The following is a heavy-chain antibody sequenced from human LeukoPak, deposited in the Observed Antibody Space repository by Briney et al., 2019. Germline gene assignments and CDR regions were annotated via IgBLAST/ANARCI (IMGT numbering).Heavy chain of an antibody. CDR1: GGSISSSSYY. Sequence: SETLSLTCTVSGGSISSSSYYWGWIRQPPGKGLEWIGSIYYSGSTYYNPSLKSRVTISVDTSKNQFSLKLSSVTAADTAVYYCARGGEIYGGNSGGFYYYYMDVWGKGTTVTVSS. V-gene: IGHV4-39*01. CDR2: IYYSGST. D-gene: IGHD4-23*01. CDR3: ARGGEIYGGNSGGFYYYYMDV. J-gene: IGHJ6*03.